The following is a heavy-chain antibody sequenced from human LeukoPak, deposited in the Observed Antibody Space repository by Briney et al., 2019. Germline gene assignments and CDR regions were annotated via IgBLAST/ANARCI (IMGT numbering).Heavy chain of an antibody. CDR3: ARVMYYDYVWGSYRPRYFDY. CDR2: INHSGST. D-gene: IGHD3-16*02. Sequence: SETLSLTCTVSGGSISGYYWSWIRQPPGKGLEWIGEINHSGSTNYNPSLKSRVTISVDTSKNQFSLKLSSVAAADTAVYYCARVMYYDYVWGSYRPRYFDYWGQGTLVTVSS. J-gene: IGHJ4*02. CDR1: GGSISGYY. V-gene: IGHV4-34*01.